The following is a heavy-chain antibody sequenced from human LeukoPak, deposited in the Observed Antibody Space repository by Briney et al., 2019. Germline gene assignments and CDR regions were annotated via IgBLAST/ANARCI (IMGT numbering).Heavy chain of an antibody. V-gene: IGHV3-7*03. Sequence: GGSLRLSCAASGFTFSSYWMSWVRQAPGKGLEWGANIKQDGSEKYYVDSVKGRFTISRDNAKNSLYLQMNSLRGEDTAFYYCTKDIQPGGTDVWGPGTTVTAS. CDR2: IKQDGSEK. CDR1: GFTFSSYW. J-gene: IGHJ6*02. CDR3: TKDIQPGGTDV.